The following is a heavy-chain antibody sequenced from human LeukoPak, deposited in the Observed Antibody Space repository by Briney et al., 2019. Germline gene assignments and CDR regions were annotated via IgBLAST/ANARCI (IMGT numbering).Heavy chain of an antibody. V-gene: IGHV4-4*09. J-gene: IGHJ6*03. CDR2: IYTSGST. CDR3: ARRLSPGGRSYYYYYYMDV. CDR1: GGPISSYY. Sequence: SETLSLTCTVSGGPISSYYWSWIRQPPGKGLEWIGYIYTSGSTNYNPSLKSRVTISVDTSKNQFSLKLSSVTAADTAVYYCARRLSPGGRSYYYYYYMDVWGKGTTITVSS. D-gene: IGHD3-10*01.